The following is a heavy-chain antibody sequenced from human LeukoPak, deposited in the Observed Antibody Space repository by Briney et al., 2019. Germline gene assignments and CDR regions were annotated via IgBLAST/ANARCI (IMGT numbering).Heavy chain of an antibody. CDR3: ARGIAVAGTGDY. CDR2: ISTYNGNT. Sequence: ASVKVSCKTSGYTFTDSGISWVRQAPGLGLEWMGWISTYNGNTHYAQKLQGRVTMTTDTSTRTAYMELRSLRSDDTAMYYCARGIAVAGTGDYWGQGPLVTVSS. V-gene: IGHV1-18*01. J-gene: IGHJ4*02. CDR1: GYTFTDSG. D-gene: IGHD6-19*01.